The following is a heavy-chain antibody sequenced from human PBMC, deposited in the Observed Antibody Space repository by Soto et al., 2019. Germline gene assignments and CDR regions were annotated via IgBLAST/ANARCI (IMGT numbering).Heavy chain of an antibody. CDR2: INPSGGST. CDR1: GYTFTSYY. CDR3: AKDGGWSLAVAGLFDY. J-gene: IGHJ4*02. Sequence: ASVKVSCKASGYTFTSYYMHWVRQAPGQGLEWMGIINPSGGSTSYAQKFQGRVTMTRDTSTSTVYMELSSLRVEDTALYYCAKDGGWSLAVAGLFDYWGPGTQVTVSS. V-gene: IGHV1-46*01. D-gene: IGHD6-19*01.